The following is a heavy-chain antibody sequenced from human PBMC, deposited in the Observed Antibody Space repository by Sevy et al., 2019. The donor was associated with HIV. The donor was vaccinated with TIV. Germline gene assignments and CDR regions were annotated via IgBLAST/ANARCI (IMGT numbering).Heavy chain of an antibody. CDR1: GYTLTEFS. CDR3: VTTKDYYDSSGYPFDY. J-gene: IGHJ4*02. D-gene: IGHD3-22*01. Sequence: ASVKVSCKVSGYTLTEFSMHWVRQAPGKGLEWMGTFDPEDGETIYAQMFQGRVTMTEDTSTDTAYMELSSLRSEDTAVYYCVTTKDYYDSSGYPFDYWGQGTLVTVSS. V-gene: IGHV1-24*01. CDR2: FDPEDGET.